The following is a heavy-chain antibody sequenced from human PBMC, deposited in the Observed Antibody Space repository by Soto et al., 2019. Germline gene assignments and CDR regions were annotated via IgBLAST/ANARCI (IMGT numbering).Heavy chain of an antibody. V-gene: IGHV4-38-2*02. CDR1: GYSISSGYY. CDR3: ARDGPGGFFDY. D-gene: IGHD1-1*01. J-gene: IGHJ4*02. CDR2: IYHSGST. Sequence: SETLSLTCAVSGYSISSGYYWGWIRQPPGKGLEWIGSIYHSGSTYYNPSLKSRVAISVDTSKNQFSLKLSSVTAADTAVYYCARDGPGGFFDYWGQGTQVTVSS.